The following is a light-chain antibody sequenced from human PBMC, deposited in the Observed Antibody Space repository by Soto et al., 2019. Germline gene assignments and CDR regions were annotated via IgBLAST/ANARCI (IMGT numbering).Light chain of an antibody. CDR3: QQHGSSPQT. CDR2: GAS. CDR1: QSVSSSY. Sequence: IVLPQSPGTLSLSSGERATLSCRAGQSVSSSYLAWYQQKPGQAPGLLIYGASSRATGIPDRFSGSGSGTDFTLTISRLEPEDVAVYYCQQHGSSPQTFGQGTKVDIK. J-gene: IGKJ1*01. V-gene: IGKV3-20*01.